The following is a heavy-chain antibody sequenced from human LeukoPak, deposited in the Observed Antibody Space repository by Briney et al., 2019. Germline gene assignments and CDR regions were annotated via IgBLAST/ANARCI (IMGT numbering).Heavy chain of an antibody. J-gene: IGHJ5*02. CDR1: GCTFSNYM. CDR2: IKSDGITI. Sequence: GGSLRLSCAASGCTFSNYMMHWVRQAPGKGRVWVSRIKSDGITITYADSVKGRFTISRDNAKNTLYLQMNSLRAEDTAVYYCLRDLNWSLDQWGQGTLVTVSS. V-gene: IGHV3-74*01. CDR3: LRDLNWSLDQ. D-gene: IGHD1-20*01.